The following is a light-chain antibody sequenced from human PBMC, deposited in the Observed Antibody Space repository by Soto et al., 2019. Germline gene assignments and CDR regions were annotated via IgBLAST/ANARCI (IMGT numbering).Light chain of an antibody. Sequence: EIVLTPSPATLSLSPVERATLSCMASQNISNYLIWYQQKPGQAPRLLIYDVSNRATGIPARFSGSGSGTDFTLTISSLEPEDFAVYYCQKRYNWPRTCGQGNKGAIK. CDR3: QKRYNWPRT. J-gene: IGKJ1*01. CDR2: DVS. V-gene: IGKV3-11*01. CDR1: QNISNY.